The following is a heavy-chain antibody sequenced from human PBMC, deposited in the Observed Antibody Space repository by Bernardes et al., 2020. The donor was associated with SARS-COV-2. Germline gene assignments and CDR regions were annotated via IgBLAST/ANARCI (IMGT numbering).Heavy chain of an antibody. J-gene: IGHJ5*02. CDR3: VRGTGFCSGGSCGWIDP. Sequence: SETLSLTCSVSRGSVSFGSNYWTWIRQPPGKGLEWIGYIYYPGSINYNPSLKSRVTISVDTSKNQFSLKLTSVTAADTAVYYCVRGTGFCSGGSCGWIDPWGKGTLVSVSS. D-gene: IGHD2-15*01. CDR1: RGSVSFGSNY. CDR2: IYYPGSI. V-gene: IGHV4-61*01.